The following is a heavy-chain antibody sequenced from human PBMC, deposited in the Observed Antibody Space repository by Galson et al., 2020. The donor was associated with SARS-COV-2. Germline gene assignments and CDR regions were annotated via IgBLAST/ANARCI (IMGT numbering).Heavy chain of an antibody. Sequence: SETLSLTCTVSGYSVSTTNYWGWVRQPPGRGLEWIGSVYPSGTTYYNPSLKSRVTISVDTSKNQFSLRLDSLTAADTAPYYCARQGVNMIVLVTVPGWYFDLWGRGTLVTVSS. V-gene: IGHV4-38-2*02. CDR1: GYSVSTTNY. CDR3: ARQGVNMIVLVTVPGWYFDL. J-gene: IGHJ2*01. D-gene: IGHD3-22*01. CDR2: VYPSGTT.